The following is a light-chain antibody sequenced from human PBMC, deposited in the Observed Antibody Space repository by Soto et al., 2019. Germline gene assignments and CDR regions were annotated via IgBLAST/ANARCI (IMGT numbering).Light chain of an antibody. CDR2: EVT. CDR1: SSDVGSYNL. V-gene: IGLV2-23*02. J-gene: IGLJ3*02. Sequence: QSVLTQPASVSGSPGQSITISCTGTSSDVGSYNLVSWYQQHPGKAPKLMIYEVTKRPSGVSNRFSGSKSGNTASLTISGLQAEDEADYYCCSYAGSRIHWVFGGGTKLTVL. CDR3: CSYAGSRIHWV.